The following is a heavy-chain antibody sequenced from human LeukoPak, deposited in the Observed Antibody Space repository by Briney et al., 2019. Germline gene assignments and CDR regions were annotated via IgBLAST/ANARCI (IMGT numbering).Heavy chain of an antibody. CDR2: MNPKSGNT. Sequence: GASVKVSCKASGYTFTSYDINWVRQATGQGLEWMGWMNPKSGNTGYAQKFQGRVTMTTDTSTSTAYMELRSLRSDDTAVYYCARDSFDYWGQGTLVTVSS. CDR1: GYTFTSYD. CDR3: ARDSFDY. J-gene: IGHJ4*02. V-gene: IGHV1-8*01.